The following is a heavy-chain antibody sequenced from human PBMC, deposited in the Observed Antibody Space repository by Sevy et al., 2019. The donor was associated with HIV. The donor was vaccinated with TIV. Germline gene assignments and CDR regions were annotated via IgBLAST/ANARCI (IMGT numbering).Heavy chain of an antibody. Sequence: GGSLRLSCAASGFTFSSYAMSWVRQAPGKGLEWVSTFSFGCGKINYADSVKGRFTISRDNSRNTLYLQMNSLRAEDTAVYYCAREGCSKPHDYWGQGTLVTVSS. J-gene: IGHJ4*02. CDR1: GFTFSSYA. D-gene: IGHD2-2*01. CDR2: FSFGCGKI. CDR3: AREGCSKPHDY. V-gene: IGHV3-23*01.